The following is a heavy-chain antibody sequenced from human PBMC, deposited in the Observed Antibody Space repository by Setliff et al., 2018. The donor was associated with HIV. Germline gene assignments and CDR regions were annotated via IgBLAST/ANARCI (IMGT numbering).Heavy chain of an antibody. CDR1: RRMLSEDA. J-gene: IGHJ6*03. D-gene: IGHD3-3*01. CDR3: ARDQGFWSGFTYNYYMDV. Sequence: VASVKVSCQTSRRMLSEDAINWVRQAPGQGLEWMGRISASKGNTKYTQDFQGRVTMTTDTSTSTVYMELRSLRSDDTAVYYCARDQGFWSGFTYNYYMDVWGKGTTVTVSS. V-gene: IGHV1-18*04. CDR2: ISASKGNT.